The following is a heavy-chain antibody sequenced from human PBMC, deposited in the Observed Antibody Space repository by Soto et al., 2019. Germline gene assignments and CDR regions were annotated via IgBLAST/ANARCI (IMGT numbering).Heavy chain of an antibody. D-gene: IGHD6-19*01. J-gene: IGHJ4*02. CDR1: GYTFTSYG. V-gene: IGHV1-18*01. Sequence: QVQLVQSGAEVKKPGASVKVSCKASGYTFTSYGISWVRRAPGQGLEWMGWISAYNGNTNYSQKLQGRVTMTTVTSTSTAYMVLRSLRSDDSAVYCCALDCSGWSAIDVWGQVTLVTVS. CDR3: ALDCSGWSAIDV. CDR2: ISAYNGNT.